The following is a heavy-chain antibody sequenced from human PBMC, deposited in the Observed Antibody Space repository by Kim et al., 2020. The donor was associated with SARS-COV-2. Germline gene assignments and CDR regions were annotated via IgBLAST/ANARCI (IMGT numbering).Heavy chain of an antibody. V-gene: IGHV1-3*01. J-gene: IGHJ4*02. CDR3: ARERFGGSFDY. D-gene: IGHD3-10*01. CDR2: KT. Sequence: KTKYSQKCQGRVTITWDTSASTAYMDLTSLRFEDTAVYYCARERFGGSFDYWGQGTLVTVSS.